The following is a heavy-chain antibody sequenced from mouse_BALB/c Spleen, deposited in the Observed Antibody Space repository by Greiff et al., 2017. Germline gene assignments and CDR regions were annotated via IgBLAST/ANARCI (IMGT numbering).Heavy chain of an antibody. Sequence: DVQLQESGPGLVKPSQSLSLTCSVTGYSITSGYYWNWIRQFPGNKLEWMGYISYDGSNNYNPSLKNRISITRDTSKNQFFLKLNSVTTEDTATYYCARGYDEYFDVWGAGTTVTVSS. CDR2: ISYDGSN. CDR1: GYSITSGYY. D-gene: IGHD2-14*01. CDR3: ARGYDEYFDV. J-gene: IGHJ1*01. V-gene: IGHV3-6*02.